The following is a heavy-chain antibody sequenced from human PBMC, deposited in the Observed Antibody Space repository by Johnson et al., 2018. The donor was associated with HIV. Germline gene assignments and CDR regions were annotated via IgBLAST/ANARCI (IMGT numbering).Heavy chain of an antibody. D-gene: IGHD6-25*01. J-gene: IGHJ3*02. CDR1: GFTFSDYY. CDR2: ISHSGSNI. V-gene: IGHV3-11*04. Sequence: QVQLVESGGGLVKPGRSLRLSCAASGFTFSDYYMSWIRQAPGKGLEWVSYISHSGSNIDYADSVKGRFTISRDSARTLLYQQINSLRAEDTAPYSCARFGMGSSGDSFDIWGQGTMVTVSS. CDR3: ARFGMGSSGDSFDI.